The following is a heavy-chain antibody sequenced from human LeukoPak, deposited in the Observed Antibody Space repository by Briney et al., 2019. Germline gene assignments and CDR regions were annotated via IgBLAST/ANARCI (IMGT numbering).Heavy chain of an antibody. CDR2: IGGRGDT. CDR3: AKEGDYFDMEY. V-gene: IGHV3-23*01. CDR1: GFTFSTYT. Sequence: PGGSLRLSCPASGFTFSTYTTTWVRQAPGKGLEWVSTIGGRGDTNYADSVKGRFTISRDNSKNTVYLQMNSLRVEDTAVYYCAKEGDYFDMEYWGQGTLVTVSS. D-gene: IGHD3-22*01. J-gene: IGHJ4*02.